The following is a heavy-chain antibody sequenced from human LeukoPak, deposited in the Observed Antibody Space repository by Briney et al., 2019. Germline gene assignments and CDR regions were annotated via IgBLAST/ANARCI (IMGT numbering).Heavy chain of an antibody. J-gene: IGHJ6*02. Sequence: SETLSLTCTASGISINTYYWSWIRQPPGKGLEWIGYVHHTGSADYNPSLRSRVTISLDTSKNQFSLKLTSATAADTAVYYCARDSWDYIAMDVWGPGTTVIVSS. D-gene: IGHD4/OR15-4a*01. CDR3: ARDSWDYIAMDV. CDR1: GISINTYY. CDR2: VHHTGSA. V-gene: IGHV4-59*01.